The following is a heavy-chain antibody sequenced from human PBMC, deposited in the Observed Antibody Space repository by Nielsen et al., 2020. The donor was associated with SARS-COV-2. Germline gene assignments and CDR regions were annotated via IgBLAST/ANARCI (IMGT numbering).Heavy chain of an antibody. CDR2: INPSGGST. D-gene: IGHD4-17*01. CDR3: ARGRRDRSLTTVPPYYFDY. Sequence: ASVKVSCKASGYTFTSYYMHWVRQAPGQGLEWMGIINPSGGSTSYAQKFQGRVTMTRDMSTNTVYMELSSLRSEDTAVYYCARGRRDRSLTTVPPYYFDYWGQGTLVTVSS. J-gene: IGHJ4*02. CDR1: GYTFTSYY. V-gene: IGHV1-46*01.